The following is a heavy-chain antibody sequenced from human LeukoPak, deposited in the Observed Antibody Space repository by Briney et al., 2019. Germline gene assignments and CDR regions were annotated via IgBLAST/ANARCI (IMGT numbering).Heavy chain of an antibody. D-gene: IGHD2-15*01. V-gene: IGHV3-11*04. CDR2: MSSSGSTI. CDR1: GFSFSDYY. Sequence: GGSLRLSCAASGFSFSDYYMNWIRQAPGKGLEWISYMSSSGSTIDYADSVKGRFTISRDNAKNSLYLQMNSLRAEDTAVYYCARDGVVVAATFSGAFDIWGQGTMVTVSS. J-gene: IGHJ3*02. CDR3: ARDGVVVAATFSGAFDI.